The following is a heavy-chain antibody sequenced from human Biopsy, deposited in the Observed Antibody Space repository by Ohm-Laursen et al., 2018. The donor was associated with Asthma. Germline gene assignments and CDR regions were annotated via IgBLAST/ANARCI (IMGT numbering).Heavy chain of an antibody. V-gene: IGHV1-3*01. CDR1: GYNFISFA. Sequence: SVKVSCKASGYNFISFAIHWVRQAPGHSLEWMGWINAANGNTKYSQKFQGRLTISRDTSASTAYMDLSSLRSEDTAVYYCARTYFDFLTGQVHDAFAMWGQGTMVTVSS. CDR2: INAANGNT. J-gene: IGHJ3*02. CDR3: ARTYFDFLTGQVHDAFAM. D-gene: IGHD3-9*01.